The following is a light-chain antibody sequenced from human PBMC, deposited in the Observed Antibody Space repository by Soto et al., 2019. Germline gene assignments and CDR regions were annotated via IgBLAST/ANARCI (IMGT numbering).Light chain of an antibody. J-gene: IGKJ1*01. CDR3: QQYNNWHTWT. CDR2: GAS. V-gene: IGKV3-15*01. Sequence: IVMTQSPATLSVSPVERATLSCRASQSVSSNLAWYQQKPGQAPRLLIYGASTRATGIPARFSGSGSGTEFTLTISSLKSEDFAVYYCQQYNNWHTWTFGHGTKVDIK. CDR1: QSVSSN.